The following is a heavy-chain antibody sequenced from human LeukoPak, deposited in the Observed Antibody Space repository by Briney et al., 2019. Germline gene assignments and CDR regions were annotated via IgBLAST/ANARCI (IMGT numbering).Heavy chain of an antibody. V-gene: IGHV4-34*01. CDR2: INHSGST. CDR3: ARVRGGYFDL. D-gene: IGHD2-15*01. Sequence: PSETLSLTCAVYGGSFSGYYWSWIRQPPGKGLEWIGEINHSGSTNYNPSLKSRVTISVDTSKNQFSLKLSSVTAADTAVYYCARVRGGYFDLWGRGTLVTVSS. CDR1: GGSFSGYY. J-gene: IGHJ2*01.